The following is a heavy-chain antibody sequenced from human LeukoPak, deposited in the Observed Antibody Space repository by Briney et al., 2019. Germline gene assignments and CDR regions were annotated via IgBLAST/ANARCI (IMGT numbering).Heavy chain of an antibody. CDR3: ARCRRAYYDSSGYYYDN. CDR2: IYYSGST. D-gene: IGHD3-22*01. CDR1: GGSISSYY. V-gene: IGHV4-59*01. Sequence: SETLSLTCTVSGGSISSYYWSWIRQPPGKGLEWIGYIYYSGSTNYNPSLKSRVTISVDTSKNQFSLKLSSVTAADTAVYYCARCRRAYYDSSGYYYDNWAQGTLVTVSS. J-gene: IGHJ4*02.